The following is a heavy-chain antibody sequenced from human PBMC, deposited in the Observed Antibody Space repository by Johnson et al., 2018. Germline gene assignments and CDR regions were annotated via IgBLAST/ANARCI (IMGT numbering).Heavy chain of an antibody. D-gene: IGHD3-16*01. V-gene: IGHV3-33*01. Sequence: QVQLVESGGGVVQPGRSLRLSCAASGFVFSTYGMNWVRQAPDKGLEWVALVWNDGSKQYYADSVKGRFTISRDNSKSTLFLQMDSLRVEDTAVYYWAREDGNYGRGTRDMWGQGTMVAVSS. J-gene: IGHJ3*01. CDR3: AREDGNYGRGTRDM. CDR2: VWNDGSKQ. CDR1: GFVFSTYG.